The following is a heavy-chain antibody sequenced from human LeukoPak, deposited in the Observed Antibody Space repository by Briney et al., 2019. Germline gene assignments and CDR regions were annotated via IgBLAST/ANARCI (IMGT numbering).Heavy chain of an antibody. CDR3: AREWILWFGERIDRYFDL. V-gene: IGHV1-18*01. J-gene: IGHJ2*01. CDR2: ISAYNGNT. CDR1: GYTFTSYG. D-gene: IGHD3-10*01. Sequence: ASVKVSCKASGYTFTSYGISWVRQAPGQGLEWMGWISAYNGNTNYAQKLQGRVTMTTDTSTSTAYMELRSLRSDDTAVYYCAREWILWFGERIDRYFDLWGRGTLVTVSS.